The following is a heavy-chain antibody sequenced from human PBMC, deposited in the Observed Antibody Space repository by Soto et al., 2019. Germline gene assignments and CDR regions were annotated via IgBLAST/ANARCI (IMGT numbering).Heavy chain of an antibody. CDR3: AKSQIPRAYSDFDY. Sequence: HPGGSLSLSCVASGFTFDDYAMHWVRQAPGKGLEWVSGINWESGTIGYADSVKGRFTISRDNAKNSLYLQMNSLRAEDTALYYCAKSQIPRAYSDFDYWGQGTLVTVS. CDR1: GFTFDDYA. J-gene: IGHJ4*02. D-gene: IGHD5-12*01. CDR2: INWESGTI. V-gene: IGHV3-9*01.